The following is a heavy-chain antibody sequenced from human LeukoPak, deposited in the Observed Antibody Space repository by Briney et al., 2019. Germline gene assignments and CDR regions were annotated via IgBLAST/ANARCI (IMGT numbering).Heavy chain of an antibody. D-gene: IGHD2-8*01. V-gene: IGHV4-39*01. Sequence: PSETLSVTCTVSGGSISSSSYYWGWIRQPPGKGLEWIGSIYYSGSTYYNPSLKSRVTISVDTSKNQFSLKLSSVTAADTAVYYCAGYCTNGVCPGAFDIWGQGTMVTVSS. CDR2: IYYSGST. J-gene: IGHJ3*02. CDR1: GGSISSSSYY. CDR3: AGYCTNGVCPGAFDI.